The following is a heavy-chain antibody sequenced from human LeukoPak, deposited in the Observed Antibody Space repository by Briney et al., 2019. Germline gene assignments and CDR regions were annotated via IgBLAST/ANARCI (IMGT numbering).Heavy chain of an antibody. CDR1: GFTFSSYG. V-gene: IGHV3-30*18. Sequence: GGSLRLSCAASGFTFSSYGMHWVRQAPGKGLEWVAVISYDGSNKYYADSVKGRFTISRDNSKNTLYPQMNSLRAEDTAVYYCAKEVEVVATFYYYYYYGMDVWGQGTTVTVSS. CDR2: ISYDGSNK. CDR3: AKEVEVVATFYYYYYYGMDV. J-gene: IGHJ6*02. D-gene: IGHD2-15*01.